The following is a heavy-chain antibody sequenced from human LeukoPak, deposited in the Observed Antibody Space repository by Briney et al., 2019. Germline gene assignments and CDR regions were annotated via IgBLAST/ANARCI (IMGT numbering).Heavy chain of an antibody. Sequence: GGSLRLSCAASGFTFSSYWMHWVRQAPGKGPVWVSRVDVHGQGTAYADSVKGRFTISRVNAKNTLSLQMNSLSAEDTAVYYCARSNFVCTTFYYHLDLWGQGTLVTVSS. D-gene: IGHD2/OR15-2a*01. CDR1: GFTFSSYW. CDR3: ARSNFVCTTFYYHLDL. V-gene: IGHV3-74*01. CDR2: VDVHGQGT. J-gene: IGHJ5*02.